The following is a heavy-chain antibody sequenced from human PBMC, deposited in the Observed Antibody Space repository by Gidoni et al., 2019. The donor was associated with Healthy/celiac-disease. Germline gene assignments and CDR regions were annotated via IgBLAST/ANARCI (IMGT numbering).Heavy chain of an antibody. CDR1: GGSFSGYY. Sequence: QVQLQQWGAGLLKPSETLSLTCAVYGGSFSGYYWSWIRQPPGKGLEWIGENKHSGSNNYKPALKSRVTISVDTSKNQLSLKLSSVTAADTAVYYCARGVQRVYFDYWGQGTLVTVSS. V-gene: IGHV4-34*01. CDR2: NKHSGSN. CDR3: ARGVQRVYFDY. J-gene: IGHJ4*02. D-gene: IGHD6-25*01.